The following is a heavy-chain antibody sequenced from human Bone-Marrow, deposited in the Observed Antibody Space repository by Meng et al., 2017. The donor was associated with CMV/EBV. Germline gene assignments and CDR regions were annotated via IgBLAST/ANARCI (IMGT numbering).Heavy chain of an antibody. CDR3: ARHGFQAYYDFWSGYYGYFDY. CDR1: GGSFSGYY. D-gene: IGHD3-3*01. Sequence: GSLRLSCAVYGGSFSGYYWSWIRQPPGKGLEWIGEINHSGSTYYNPSLKSRVTISVDTSKNQFSLKLSSVTAADTAVYYCARHGFQAYYDFWSGYYGYFDYWGQGTLVTVSS. V-gene: IGHV4-34*01. CDR2: INHSGST. J-gene: IGHJ4*02.